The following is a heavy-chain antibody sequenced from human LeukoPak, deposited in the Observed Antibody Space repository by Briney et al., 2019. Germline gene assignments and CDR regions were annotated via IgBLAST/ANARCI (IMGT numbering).Heavy chain of an antibody. CDR1: GFTFSSYG. CDR2: ISYDGSNK. V-gene: IGHV3-30*03. CDR3: ATHERGYGHDY. J-gene: IGHJ4*02. Sequence: GGSLRLSCAASGFTFSSYGMHWVRQAPGKGLEWVAVISYDGSNKYYADSVKGRFTISRDNSKNTLYLQMNSLRAEDTAVYYCATHERGYGHDYWGQGTLVTVSS. D-gene: IGHD3-3*01.